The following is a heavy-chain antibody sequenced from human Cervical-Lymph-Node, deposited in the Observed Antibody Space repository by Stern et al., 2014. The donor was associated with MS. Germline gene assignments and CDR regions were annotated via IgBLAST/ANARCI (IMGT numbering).Heavy chain of an antibody. J-gene: IGHJ4*02. D-gene: IGHD3-9*01. CDR3: QESAKRYIGSEWDY. Sequence: EVQLVESGTEVRKPGDSLKISCHGSGYSFGNYWIGWVRQMPGKGLEWMGIIYPGDSDTRYSPSFQGQVTISVDNSISTTFLHWSSLKASDTAMDSIQESAKRYIGSEWDYWGQGTLVTVSS. CDR2: IYPGDSDT. V-gene: IGHV5-51*01. CDR1: GYSFGNYW.